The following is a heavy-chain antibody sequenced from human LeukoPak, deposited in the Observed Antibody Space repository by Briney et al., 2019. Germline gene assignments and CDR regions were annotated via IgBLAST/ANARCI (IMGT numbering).Heavy chain of an antibody. CDR2: ISTTGSSI. D-gene: IGHD3-10*02. J-gene: IGHJ6*04. CDR1: GFTFSSHG. V-gene: IGHV3-48*04. Sequence: GETLRLSCAASGFTFSSHGMNWVRQAPGKGLEWVSYISTTGSSIYYADSVKGRFTISRDNVKNLLYLQMNSPRAEDTAVYYCAELGITMIGGVWGKGTTVTISS. CDR3: AELGITMIGGV.